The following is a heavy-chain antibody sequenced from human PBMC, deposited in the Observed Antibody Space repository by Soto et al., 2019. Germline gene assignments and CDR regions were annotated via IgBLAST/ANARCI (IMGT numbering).Heavy chain of an antibody. D-gene: IGHD6-19*01. J-gene: IGHJ4*02. CDR2: IIPIFGTA. V-gene: IGHV1-69*13. CDR3: ARDRWYSSGWYGDFDY. Sequence: SVKVSCKASGGTFSSYAISWVRQAPGQGLEWMGGIIPIFGTANYAQKFQGRVTITADESTSTAYMELSSLRSEDTAVYYCARDRWYSSGWYGDFDYWGQGTLVTVYS. CDR1: GGTFSSYA.